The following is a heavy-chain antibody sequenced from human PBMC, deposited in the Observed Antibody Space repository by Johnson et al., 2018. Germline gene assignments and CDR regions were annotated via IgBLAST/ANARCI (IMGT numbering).Heavy chain of an antibody. CDR3: AKIGGGYIYGPFDY. Sequence: EVQLVETGGGLRQPGGSLRLSCAASGFTFSNYAMTWVRQVPGKGLEWVSVISGSGGTTNYADSVKGRFTISRDNSKNMLYLQMKSLRVEDTAVYYCAKIGGGYIYGPFDYWGQGTLVTVSS. CDR1: GFTFSNYA. V-gene: IGHV3-23*04. J-gene: IGHJ4*02. D-gene: IGHD5-18*01. CDR2: ISGSGGTT.